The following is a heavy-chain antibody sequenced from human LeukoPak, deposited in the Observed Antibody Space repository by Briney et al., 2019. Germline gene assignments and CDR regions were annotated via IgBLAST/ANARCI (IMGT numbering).Heavy chain of an antibody. D-gene: IGHD3-22*01. J-gene: IGHJ4*02. Sequence: SVKFSCKASGGTFSSYAISWVRQAPGQGLEWIGGIIPIFGTANYAQKFQGRVTITTDESTSTAYMELSSLRSEDTAVYYCASGYYDSSGYPKFDYWGQGTLVTVSS. CDR2: IIPIFGTA. CDR1: GGTFSSYA. CDR3: ASGYYDSSGYPKFDY. V-gene: IGHV1-69*05.